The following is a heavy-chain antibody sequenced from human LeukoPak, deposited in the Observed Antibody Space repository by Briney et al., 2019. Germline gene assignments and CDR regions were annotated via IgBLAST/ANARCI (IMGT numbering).Heavy chain of an antibody. CDR2: IYHSGAA. D-gene: IGHD1-26*01. Sequence: SETLSLTCGVSGDSISSDGHSWSWIRQPPGKGLEWVGYIYHSGAAYHNPSLKSRLALSVNTSNNQFSLRLRSVTAADTAVYYCVRGVGGEYFYFDRWGQGALVTVSA. J-gene: IGHJ4*02. V-gene: IGHV4-30-4*07. CDR1: GDSISSDGHS. CDR3: VRGVGGEYFYFDR.